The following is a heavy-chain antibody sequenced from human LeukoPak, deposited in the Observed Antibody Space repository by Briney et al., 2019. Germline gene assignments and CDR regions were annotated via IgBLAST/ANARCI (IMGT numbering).Heavy chain of an antibody. CDR2: ISGDGGST. CDR3: AKVSHKYSSGCVDY. V-gene: IGHV3-43*02. Sequence: GGSLRLSCAASGFTFDDYAMHWVRQAPGKGLEWVSLISGDGGSTYYADSVKGRFTISRDNSKNSLYLQMNSLRTEDTALYYCAKVSHKYSSGCVDYWGQGTLVTVSS. D-gene: IGHD6-19*01. J-gene: IGHJ4*02. CDR1: GFTFDDYA.